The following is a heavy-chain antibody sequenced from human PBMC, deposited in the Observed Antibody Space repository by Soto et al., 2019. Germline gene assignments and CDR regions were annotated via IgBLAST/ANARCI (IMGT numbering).Heavy chain of an antibody. CDR3: ARFLRRGYYYGMDV. CDR2: IIPIFGTA. D-gene: IGHD6-6*01. CDR1: GGTFSSYA. J-gene: IGHJ6*02. V-gene: IGHV1-69*13. Sequence: GASVKVSCKASGGTFSSYAISWVRQAPGQGLEWMGGIIPIFGTANYAQKFQGRATITADESTSTAYMELSSLRSEDTAVYYCARFLRRGYYYGMDVWGQGTTVTVSS.